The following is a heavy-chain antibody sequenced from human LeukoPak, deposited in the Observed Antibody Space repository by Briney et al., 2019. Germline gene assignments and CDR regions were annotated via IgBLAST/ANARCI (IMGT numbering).Heavy chain of an antibody. J-gene: IGHJ6*02. CDR3: ARDGSITMVRGADMDV. D-gene: IGHD3-10*01. CDR1: GYTFTGYY. CDR2: INPNSGGT. Sequence: ASVKVSCKASGYTFTGYYMHWVRQAPGQGLEWMGWINPNSGGTNYAQKFQGRVTMTRDTSISTACMELGRLRSDDTAVYYCARDGSITMVRGADMDVWGQGTTVTVSS. V-gene: IGHV1-2*02.